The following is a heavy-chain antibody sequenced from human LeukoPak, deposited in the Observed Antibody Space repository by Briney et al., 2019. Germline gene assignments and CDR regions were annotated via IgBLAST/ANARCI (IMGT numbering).Heavy chain of an antibody. CDR3: ARGLGRWLVRYYFDY. V-gene: IGHV7-4-1*02. D-gene: IGHD6-19*01. CDR2: INTNTGNP. Sequence: ASVKVSCKASGYTFTGYYMHWVRQAPGQGLEWMGWINTNTGNPTYAQGFTGRFVFSLDTSVSTAYLQISSLKAEDTAVYYCARGLGRWLVRYYFDYWGQGTLVTVSS. CDR1: GYTFTGYY. J-gene: IGHJ4*02.